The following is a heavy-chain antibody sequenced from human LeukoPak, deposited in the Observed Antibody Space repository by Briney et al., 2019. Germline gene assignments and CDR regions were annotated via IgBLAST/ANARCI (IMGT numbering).Heavy chain of an antibody. CDR2: IYYSGST. CDR3: ASPSSSSFDY. D-gene: IGHD6-13*01. J-gene: IGHJ4*02. Sequence: SETLSLTCTVSGGSISSSSYYWGWIRQPPGKGLEWIGSIYYSGSTYYNPSLKSRVTISVDTSKNQFSLKLSSVTAADTAVYYCASPSSSSFDYWGQGTLVTVSS. CDR1: GGSISSSSYY. V-gene: IGHV4-39*01.